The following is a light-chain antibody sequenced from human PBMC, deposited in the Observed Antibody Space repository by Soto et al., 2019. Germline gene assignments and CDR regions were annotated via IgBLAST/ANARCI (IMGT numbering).Light chain of an antibody. CDR2: AAS. CDR1: QGISSY. CDR3: QQYYSYPQT. J-gene: IGKJ1*01. Sequence: KSQSPSSFSASTGDRVTITCRASQGISSYLAWYQQKPGKAPKLLIYAASTLQSGVPSRFSGSGSGTDFTLTISCLQSEDFATYYCQQYYSYPQTFGQGTKVDIK. V-gene: IGKV1-8*01.